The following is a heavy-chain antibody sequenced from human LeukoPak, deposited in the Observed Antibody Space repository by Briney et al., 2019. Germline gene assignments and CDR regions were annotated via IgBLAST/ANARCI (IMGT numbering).Heavy chain of an antibody. J-gene: IGHJ4*02. CDR1: GFTVSSNY. D-gene: IGHD6-19*01. Sequence: GGSLRLSCAASGFTVSSNYMSWVRQAPGKGLEWVSVIHSGGSTYYADSVKGRFTISRDNSKNTLYLQMNSLRAEDTAVYYCARDSGWYGEFDYWGQGTLVTVSS. CDR2: IHSGGST. CDR3: ARDSGWYGEFDY. V-gene: IGHV3-53*01.